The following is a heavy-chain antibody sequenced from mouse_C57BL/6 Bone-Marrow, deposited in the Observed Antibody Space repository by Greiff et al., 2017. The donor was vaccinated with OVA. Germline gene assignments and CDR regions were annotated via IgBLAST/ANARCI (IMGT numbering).Heavy chain of an antibody. CDR3: AREGQDQLLKNFDY. CDR1: GYTFTGYW. CDR2: ILPGSGST. V-gene: IGHV1-9*01. Sequence: QVQLKQSGAELMKPGASVKLSCKATGYTFTGYWIEWVKQRPGHGLEWIGEILPGSGSTNYNEKFKGKATFTADTSSNTAYMHLRSLTTEDSAIYYCAREGQDQLLKNFDYGGQGTTLTVSS. D-gene: IGHD3-3*01. J-gene: IGHJ2*01.